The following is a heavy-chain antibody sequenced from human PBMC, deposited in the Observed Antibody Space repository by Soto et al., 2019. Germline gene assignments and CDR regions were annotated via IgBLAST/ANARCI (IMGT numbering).Heavy chain of an antibody. CDR3: ARDFAPPAYYDFWSGPQYYFDY. Sequence: PGGSLRLSCAASGFTFTSYGMHWVRQAPGQGLEWVAVIWYHGRNEYYADSVKGRFTISRDNSKNTLYLQMNSLRAEDTAVYYCARDFAPPAYYDFWSGPQYYFDYWGQGTLVTVSS. J-gene: IGHJ4*02. CDR1: GFTFTSYG. D-gene: IGHD3-3*01. V-gene: IGHV3-33*01. CDR2: IWYHGRNE.